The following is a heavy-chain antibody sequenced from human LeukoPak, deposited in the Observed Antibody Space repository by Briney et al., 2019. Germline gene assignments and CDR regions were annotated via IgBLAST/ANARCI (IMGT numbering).Heavy chain of an antibody. CDR1: GFTVSSNY. V-gene: IGHV3-53*01. J-gene: IGHJ4*02. D-gene: IGHD4-23*01. CDR2: IYSGGST. CDR3: ARDFGGNSGSEYFDY. Sequence: PGGSLRLSCAASGFTVSSNYMSWVRQAPGKGLEWVSVIYSGGSTYYADSVKGRFTISRDNSKNTLYLQMNSLRAEDTAVYYCARDFGGNSGSEYFDYWGQGTLVTVSS.